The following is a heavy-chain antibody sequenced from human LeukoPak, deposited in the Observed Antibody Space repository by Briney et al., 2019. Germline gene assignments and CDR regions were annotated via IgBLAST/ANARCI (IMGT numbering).Heavy chain of an antibody. CDR3: ARVAMVRGVIDY. J-gene: IGHJ4*02. Sequence: SETLSLTCAVYGGSFSSYYWGWIRQPPGKGLEWIGSIYYSGSTYYNPSLKSRVTISVDTSKNQFSLKLSSVTAADTAVYYCARVAMVRGVIDYWGQGTLVTVSS. CDR2: IYYSGST. CDR1: GGSFSSYY. D-gene: IGHD3-10*01. V-gene: IGHV4-39*01.